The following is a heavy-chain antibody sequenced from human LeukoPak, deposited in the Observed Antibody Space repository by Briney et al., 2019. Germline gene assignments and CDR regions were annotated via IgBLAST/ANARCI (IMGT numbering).Heavy chain of an antibody. Sequence: PGGSLRLSCAASGFTFSSYWMSWVRQAPGKGLEWVANIKQDGSEKYYVDSVKGRFTISRDNAKNSLYLQMNSLRAEDTAVYYCARGFRGSGWYPEYSYWGQGTLVTVSS. V-gene: IGHV3-7*03. CDR2: IKQDGSEK. CDR1: GFTFSSYW. CDR3: ARGFRGSGWYPEYSY. D-gene: IGHD6-19*01. J-gene: IGHJ4*02.